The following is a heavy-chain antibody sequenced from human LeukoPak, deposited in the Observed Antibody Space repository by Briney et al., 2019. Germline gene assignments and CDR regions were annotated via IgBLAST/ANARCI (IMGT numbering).Heavy chain of an antibody. CDR2: ISNSGGRT. V-gene: IGHV3-23*01. CDR1: GFTFSSYA. CDR3: AKSYNGYESKPDY. J-gene: IGHJ4*02. Sequence: GGSLRLSCAATGFTFSSYAMSWVRQAPGKGLEWVSSISNSGGRTYYTDSVKGRFTISRDNSKITLYLQMNSLRAEDTAVYYCAKSYNGYESKPDYWGQGTLVTVSS. D-gene: IGHD5-12*01.